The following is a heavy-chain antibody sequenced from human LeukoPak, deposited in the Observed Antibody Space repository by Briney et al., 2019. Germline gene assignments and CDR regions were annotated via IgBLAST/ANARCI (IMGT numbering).Heavy chain of an antibody. V-gene: IGHV4-61*01. D-gene: IGHD3-9*01. J-gene: IGHJ4*02. CDR2: MYYSGGT. Sequence: SETLSLTCTVSGGSVSSDNYYWSWIRQPPEKGLEWIGYMYYSGGTKYNPSLKSRVTTSVETSKNQFSLKLSSVTAADTAVYYCARVSRTVTPESTVYYNTYWGQGTLVTVTS. CDR3: ARVSRTVTPESTVYYNTY. CDR1: GGSVSSDNYY.